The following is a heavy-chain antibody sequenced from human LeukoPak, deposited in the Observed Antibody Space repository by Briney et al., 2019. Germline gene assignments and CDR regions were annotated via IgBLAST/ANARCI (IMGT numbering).Heavy chain of an antibody. J-gene: IGHJ4*02. Sequence: GGSLRLSCAASGFTFSSYAMSWVRQAPGKGLEWVSAISGSGGSTYYADSVKGRFTISRDNSKNTLYLQMNSLRAEDTAVYYCAKEGTTGTTLPPYYFDYWGQGTLVTVSS. CDR3: AKEGTTGTTLPPYYFDY. CDR2: ISGSGGST. D-gene: IGHD1-1*01. CDR1: GFTFSSYA. V-gene: IGHV3-23*01.